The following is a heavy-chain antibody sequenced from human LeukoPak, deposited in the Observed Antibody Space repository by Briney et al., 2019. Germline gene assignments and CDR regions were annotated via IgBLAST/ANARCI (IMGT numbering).Heavy chain of an antibody. Sequence: GASVKVSCKASGGTFSSYAISWVRQAPGQGLEWMGGIIPIFGTANYAQKFQGRVTMTRDTSISTAYMELSGLRSDDTAVYYCARFDPPYYYGSGSYDAYWGQGTLVTVSS. CDR1: GGTFSSYA. D-gene: IGHD3-10*01. CDR3: ARFDPPYYYGSGSYDAY. J-gene: IGHJ4*02. CDR2: IIPIFGTA. V-gene: IGHV1-69*05.